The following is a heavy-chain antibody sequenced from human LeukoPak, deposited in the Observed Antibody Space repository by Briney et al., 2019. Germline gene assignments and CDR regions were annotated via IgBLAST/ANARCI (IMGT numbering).Heavy chain of an antibody. CDR2: ISGSGDNT. Sequence: GGSLRLSCAPSGFTFSSFAMSWVRQAPGKGLEWVSAISGSGDNTYYADSVKGRVTISRDNSKNTLHLQMRSLRAGDRAVYYWAKELGAGGGSVFDSWGQGTLVTVSS. CDR3: AKELGAGGGSVFDS. CDR1: GFTFSSFA. V-gene: IGHV3-23*01. J-gene: IGHJ4*02. D-gene: IGHD3-10*01.